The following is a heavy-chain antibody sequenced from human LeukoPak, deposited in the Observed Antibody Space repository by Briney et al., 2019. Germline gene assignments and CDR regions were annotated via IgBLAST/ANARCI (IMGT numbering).Heavy chain of an antibody. V-gene: IGHV3-20*04. CDR2: INWNGQNI. D-gene: IGHD5-12*01. CDR1: GFNIDDYG. Sequence: GGSLSLPCADSGFNIDDYGMSWVRQLPGKGLEWISGINWNGQNIGYADSVRGRFTISRDNAKSSLYLQMNSLRAEDTAFYYCVRALSGCDHYFDSWGQGTLVSVSS. CDR3: VRALSGCDHYFDS. J-gene: IGHJ4*02.